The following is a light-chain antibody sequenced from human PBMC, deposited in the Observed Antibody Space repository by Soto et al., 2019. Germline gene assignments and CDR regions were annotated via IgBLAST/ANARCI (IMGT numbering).Light chain of an antibody. Sequence: IALSHALVAVCLYPSYLPTLSFRASQSVGATLGWYQQKRGQPPRLLIYDVSNRATAIPARFSGSGSGTDFTLTISSLEPEDFAVYYCQQRNKCPRTFGQVAKVDIK. V-gene: IGKV3-11*01. CDR3: QQRNKCPRT. CDR2: DVS. CDR1: QSVGAT. J-gene: IGKJ1*01.